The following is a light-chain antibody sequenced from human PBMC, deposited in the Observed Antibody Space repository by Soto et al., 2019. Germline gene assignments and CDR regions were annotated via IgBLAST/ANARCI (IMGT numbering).Light chain of an antibody. V-gene: IGKV3-11*01. CDR2: DAS. CDR1: QSIGLA. Sequence: EIVLTQSPATLSLSPGERATLSCRASQSIGLAIAWYQHKPGQAPRLLIFDASQRATGIPAGFRGSGPGTDFTLSIICLEPEDFAVYYCQQRTDRPPWTVSQGTNVDSK. CDR3: QQRTDRPPWT. J-gene: IGKJ1*01.